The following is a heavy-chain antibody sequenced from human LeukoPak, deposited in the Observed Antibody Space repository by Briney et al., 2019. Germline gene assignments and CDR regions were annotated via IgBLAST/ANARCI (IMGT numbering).Heavy chain of an antibody. CDR2: ISTTSSHI. CDR1: GFTFSRYS. D-gene: IGHD6-13*01. V-gene: IGHV3-21*01. Sequence: GGSLRLSCAASGFTFSRYSMDWVRQAPGKGLEWVSSISTTSSHIYYADSLKGRFTISRDNAKNSLYLQIDSLRAEDTAVYYCASFSVGSNWGQGTLVTVSS. J-gene: IGHJ4*02. CDR3: ASFSVGSN.